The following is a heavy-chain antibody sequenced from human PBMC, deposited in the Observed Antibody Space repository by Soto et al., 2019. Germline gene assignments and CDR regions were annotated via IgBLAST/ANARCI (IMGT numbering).Heavy chain of an antibody. D-gene: IGHD4-17*01. Sequence: GGSLRLSCAASGFTFSSYAMSWVRQAPGKGLEWVSAISGSGGSTYYADSVKGRFTISRDNSKNTLYLQMNSLRAEDTAVYYCAKDVLYDYGDSDIRGHYYYGMDVWGQGTTVTVSS. CDR2: ISGSGGST. CDR3: AKDVLYDYGDSDIRGHYYYGMDV. J-gene: IGHJ6*02. V-gene: IGHV3-23*01. CDR1: GFTFSSYA.